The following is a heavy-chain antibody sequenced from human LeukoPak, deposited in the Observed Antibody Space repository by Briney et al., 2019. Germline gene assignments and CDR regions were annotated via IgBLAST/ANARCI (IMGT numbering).Heavy chain of an antibody. V-gene: IGHV3-48*01. J-gene: IGHJ4*02. CDR3: ARAYSGSYFFDY. Sequence: GGSLRLSCAASGFTFSSYSMNWVRQAPGKGLEWVSYISNSSSTIYYADSVRGRFTISRDNAKNSLYLQMNSLRAEDTAVYYCARAYSGSYFFDYWGQGTLVTVSS. D-gene: IGHD1-26*01. CDR1: GFTFSSYS. CDR2: ISNSSSTI.